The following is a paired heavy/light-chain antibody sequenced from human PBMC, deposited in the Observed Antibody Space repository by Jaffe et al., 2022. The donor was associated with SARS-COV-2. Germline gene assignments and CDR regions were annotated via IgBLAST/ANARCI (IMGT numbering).Light chain of an antibody. Sequence: EIVMTQSPATLSVSPGERATLSCRASQSVISNLVWYQQKPGQAPRLLIYGASTRAPGIPGRFSGSGSGTEFTLTITSLQSEDFAVYYCQQYNKWPPEGTFGPGTKVDFK. CDR2: GAS. CDR3: QQYNKWPPEGT. J-gene: IGKJ3*01. CDR1: QSVISN. V-gene: IGKV3-15*01.
Heavy chain of an antibody. Sequence: EVQLVQSGGGLVQPGRSLRLSCSASGFTFHDYFMSWFRQAPGKGLEWVGFIRTRAYGATTEYAASVKGRFTISRDDSKSIAYLEMNSLKTEDTAVYFCTRAEWLPLTESDYWGQGTLVTVSS. CDR2: IRTRAYGATT. D-gene: IGHD3-3*01. CDR3: TRAEWLPLTESDY. J-gene: IGHJ4*02. V-gene: IGHV3-49*03. CDR1: GFTFHDYF.